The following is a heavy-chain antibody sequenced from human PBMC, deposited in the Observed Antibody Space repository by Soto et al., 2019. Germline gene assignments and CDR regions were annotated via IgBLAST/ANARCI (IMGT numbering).Heavy chain of an antibody. CDR2: ILYTGSK. V-gene: IGHV4-31*03. J-gene: IGHJ4*02. D-gene: IGHD4-17*01. Sequence: PSETLSLTCTVSGGSINDGSYHWSWLRQHPGKGLEFIGYILYTGSKYHNPSLETRVTMSADTSNNEVSLRLHSLTAADTAVYYCARLDYGVSAFDLWGRGTLVTVSS. CDR1: GGSINDGSYH. CDR3: ARLDYGVSAFDL.